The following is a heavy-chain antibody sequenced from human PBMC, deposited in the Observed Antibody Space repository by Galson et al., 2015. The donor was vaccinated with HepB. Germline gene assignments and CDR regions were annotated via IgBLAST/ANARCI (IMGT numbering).Heavy chain of an antibody. Sequence: SVKVSCKASGGTFSTYAVSWVRQAPGQGLEWMGGIIPIFGTPNYAQKFQGRVTITADESTNTAYMELSSLRSEDTAVYYCAREGEASVAANSPRYYYGMDVWGQGTTVTVSS. CDR3: AREGEASVAANSPRYYYGMDV. D-gene: IGHD6-19*01. V-gene: IGHV1-69*13. CDR2: IIPIFGTP. J-gene: IGHJ6*02. CDR1: GGTFSTYA.